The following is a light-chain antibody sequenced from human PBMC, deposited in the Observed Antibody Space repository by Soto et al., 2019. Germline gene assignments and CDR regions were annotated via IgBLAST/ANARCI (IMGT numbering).Light chain of an antibody. Sequence: EMVMTQSPATLSVSPGERTTLSCRASQSVGNNLAWYQQKPGQAPRLLIYGAYTRATGIPARFSGSGSGTDFTLTISSLQSEDFAVYYGQHYNYWPPKTFGQGTKVDIK. CDR1: QSVGNN. CDR3: QHYNYWPPKT. J-gene: IGKJ1*01. V-gene: IGKV3-15*01. CDR2: GAY.